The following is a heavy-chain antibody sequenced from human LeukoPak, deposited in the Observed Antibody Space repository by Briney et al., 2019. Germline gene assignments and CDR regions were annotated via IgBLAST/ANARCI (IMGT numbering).Heavy chain of an antibody. V-gene: IGHV4-34*01. J-gene: IGHJ4*02. CDR2: INHSGST. Sequence: PSETLSLTCAVYGGSFSGYYWSWIRQPPGKGLEWIGEINHSGSTNYNPSLKSRVTISVDTSKNQFSLKLSSVTAADTAVYYCVRSLKKYYDILTGYLRNYFDYWGQGTLVTVSS. CDR3: VRSLKKYYDILTGYLRNYFDY. CDR1: GGSFSGYY. D-gene: IGHD3-9*01.